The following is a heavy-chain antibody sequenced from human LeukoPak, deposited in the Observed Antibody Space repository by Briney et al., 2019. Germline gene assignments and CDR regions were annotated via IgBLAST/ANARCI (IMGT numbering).Heavy chain of an antibody. CDR1: GFTFSYAW. J-gene: IGHJ4*02. V-gene: IGHV3-15*01. CDR3: TTEPDYDDNSPFDY. CDR2: IKSKTDGETT. D-gene: IGHD4-23*01. Sequence: GGSLRLSCAASGFTFSYAWMNWVRQAPGKGLEWVGHIKSKTDGETTDYAASVKGRFSISRDDPKNMVYLQLNSLIAEDTAVYYCTTEPDYDDNSPFDYWGRGTLVTVSS.